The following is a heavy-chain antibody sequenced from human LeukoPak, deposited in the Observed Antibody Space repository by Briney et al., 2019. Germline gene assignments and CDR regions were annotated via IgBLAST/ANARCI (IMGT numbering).Heavy chain of an antibody. V-gene: IGHV4-59*08. D-gene: IGHD3-16*01. Sequence: SETLSLTCTVSGXSISSYYGSWIRQPPGKGLEWIGYIYYSGSTKYNPSLKSRVTISVDTSKNQFYLKLSSVTAADTAVYYCARRGGDFDYWGQGTLVTVSS. CDR1: GXSISSYY. J-gene: IGHJ4*02. CDR3: ARRGGDFDY. CDR2: IYYSGST.